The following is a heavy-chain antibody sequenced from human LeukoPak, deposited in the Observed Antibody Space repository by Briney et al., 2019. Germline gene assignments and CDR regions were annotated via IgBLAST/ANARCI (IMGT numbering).Heavy chain of an antibody. Sequence: PSETLSLTCAVSGGSISSYYWSWIRQPAGKGLEWIGRIYTSGTTNYNPSLKSRVTMSVDTSKNQFSLDLNSVTAADTAVYYCARLGDSSPSGIDYWGQGTLVTVSS. CDR2: IYTSGTT. CDR1: GGSISSYY. D-gene: IGHD6-13*01. V-gene: IGHV4-59*10. CDR3: ARLGDSSPSGIDY. J-gene: IGHJ4*02.